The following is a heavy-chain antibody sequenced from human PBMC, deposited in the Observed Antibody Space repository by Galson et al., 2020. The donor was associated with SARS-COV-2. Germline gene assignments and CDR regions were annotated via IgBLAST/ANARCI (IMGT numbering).Heavy chain of an antibody. CDR3: ARALAVAGTVDY. CDR1: RYTFTGYY. CDR2: INPNSGGT. J-gene: IGHJ4*02. V-gene: IGHV1-2*02. D-gene: IGHD6-19*01. Sequence: ASVKVSCKASRYTFTGYYMHWVRQAPGQGLEWMGWINPNSGGTNYAQKFQGRVTMTRETSISTAYMELSRLRSDDTAVYYCARALAVAGTVDYWGQGTLVTVSS.